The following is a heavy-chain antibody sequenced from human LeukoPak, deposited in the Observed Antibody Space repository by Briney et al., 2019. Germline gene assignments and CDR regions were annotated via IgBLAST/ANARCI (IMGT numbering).Heavy chain of an antibody. V-gene: IGHV4-61*01. CDR1: GGSVSSGSYY. CDR3: ARERYSSSWYWFDP. J-gene: IGHJ5*02. D-gene: IGHD6-13*01. Sequence: PSQTLSLTCTVSGGSVSSGSYYWSWIRQPPGKGLEWIGYINYSGSTNYNPSLKSRVTISVDTSKNQFSLKLSSVTAADTAVYYCARERYSSSWYWFDPWGQGTLVTVSS. CDR2: INYSGST.